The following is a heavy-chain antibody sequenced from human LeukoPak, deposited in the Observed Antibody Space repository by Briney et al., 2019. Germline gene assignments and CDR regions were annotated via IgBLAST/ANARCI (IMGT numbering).Heavy chain of an antibody. CDR2: IKPDGTKK. Sequence: GGSLRLSCATSGFTFSTYWMTWVRQAPGKGLEWVANIKPDGTKKSYADSVKGRFTISRDNSKNTLYLQMNSLSAEDTAVYYCAKSLELGYCSGGSCYGSYYYMDVWGKGTTVTVSS. V-gene: IGHV3-7*01. CDR3: AKSLELGYCSGGSCYGSYYYMDV. CDR1: GFTFSTYW. J-gene: IGHJ6*03. D-gene: IGHD2-15*01.